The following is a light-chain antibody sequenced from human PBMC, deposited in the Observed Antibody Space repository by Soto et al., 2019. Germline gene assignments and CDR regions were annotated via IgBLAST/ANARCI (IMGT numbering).Light chain of an antibody. J-gene: IGLJ3*02. Sequence: QSVLTQPPSASGTPGQRVTISCSGSSSNIGTNTVNWYQQLPGTAPKLLIYDNNQRPSGVPDRFSGSKSGTSASLAISGLQSGDEADYYCAAWDDSLNGLWVFGGGTKLTVL. CDR2: DNN. V-gene: IGLV1-44*01. CDR3: AAWDDSLNGLWV. CDR1: SSNIGTNT.